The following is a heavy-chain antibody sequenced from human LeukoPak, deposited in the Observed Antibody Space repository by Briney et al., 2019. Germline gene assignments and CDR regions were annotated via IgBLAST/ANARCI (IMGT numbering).Heavy chain of an antibody. Sequence: GGSLRLSCAASGFTFDDYAMHWVRQAPGKGLEWVSGISWNSGSIGYADSVKGRFTISRDNAKNSLYLQMNSLRAEDTALYYCAKIGVAYYYDSSGYYHGAFDIWGQGTMVTVSS. J-gene: IGHJ3*02. D-gene: IGHD3-22*01. V-gene: IGHV3-9*01. CDR2: ISWNSGSI. CDR3: AKIGVAYYYDSSGYYHGAFDI. CDR1: GFTFDDYA.